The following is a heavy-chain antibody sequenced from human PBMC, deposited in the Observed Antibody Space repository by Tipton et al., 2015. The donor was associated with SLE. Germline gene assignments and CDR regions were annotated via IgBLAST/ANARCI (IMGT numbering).Heavy chain of an antibody. Sequence: TLSLTCTVSGDSISNYFCTWIRQSPGTGLEWIGYAYYSGSTNYNPSLKSRVTISVDTSKNQFSLNLSAVTAADTAVYYCARLSAYYRVFDLWGQGTLVIVAS. D-gene: IGHD3-3*01. CDR2: AYYSGST. V-gene: IGHV4-59*01. J-gene: IGHJ4*02. CDR3: ARLSAYYRVFDL. CDR1: GDSISNYF.